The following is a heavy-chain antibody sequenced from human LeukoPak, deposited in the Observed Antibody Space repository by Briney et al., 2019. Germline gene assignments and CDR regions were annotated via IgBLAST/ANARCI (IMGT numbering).Heavy chain of an antibody. Sequence: SETLSLTCTVSGGSISSYYWSWIRQPPGKGLEWIGEINHSGSTNYNPSLKSRVTISVDTSKNQFSLKLSSVTAADTAVYYCARALQRSGYSYGRYWYFDLWGRGTLVTVSS. J-gene: IGHJ2*01. CDR1: GGSISSYY. CDR2: INHSGST. D-gene: IGHD5-18*01. CDR3: ARALQRSGYSYGRYWYFDL. V-gene: IGHV4-34*01.